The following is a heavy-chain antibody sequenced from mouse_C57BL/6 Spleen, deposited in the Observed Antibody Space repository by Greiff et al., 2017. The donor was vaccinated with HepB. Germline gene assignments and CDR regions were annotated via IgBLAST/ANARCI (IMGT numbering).Heavy chain of an antibody. V-gene: IGHV1-54*01. CDR3: ARMGDY. J-gene: IGHJ2*01. CDR2: INPGSGGT. CDR1: GYAFTNYL. D-gene: IGHD4-1*01. Sequence: QVQLQQSGAELVRPGTSVKVSCKASGYAFTNYLIEWVKQRPGQGLEWIGVINPGSGGTNYNEKFKGKATLTADKSSSTAYMQLSSLTSEDSAVYFCARMGDYWGQGTTLTVSS.